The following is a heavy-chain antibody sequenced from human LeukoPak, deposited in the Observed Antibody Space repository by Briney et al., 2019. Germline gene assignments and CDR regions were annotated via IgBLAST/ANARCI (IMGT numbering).Heavy chain of an antibody. Sequence: ASVKVSCKASGYTSTGYYMHWVRQAPGQGLEWMGWINPNSGDTNYAQKFQGRVTMTRDTSISTAYMELSRLRSDDTAVYYCARGSCTSTSCYSKGIDYWGQGTLVTVSS. D-gene: IGHD2-2*01. CDR3: ARGSCTSTSCYSKGIDY. CDR2: INPNSGDT. V-gene: IGHV1-2*02. CDR1: GYTSTGYY. J-gene: IGHJ4*02.